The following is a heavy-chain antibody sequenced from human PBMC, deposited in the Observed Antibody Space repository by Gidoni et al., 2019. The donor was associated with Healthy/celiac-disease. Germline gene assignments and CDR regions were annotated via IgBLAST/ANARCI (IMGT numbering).Heavy chain of an antibody. V-gene: IGHV4-39*07. CDR3: ARDRPGLLWCGGGDDDY. Sequence: QLQLQESGPGLVKPSETLSLTCTVSGGSISSSSYYWGWLRQPPGKGLEWIGSIYYSGSTYYNPSLKSRVTISVDTSKNQFPLKLSSVTAADTAVYYCARDRPGLLWCGGGDDDYWGQGTLVTVSS. CDR1: GGSISSSSYY. J-gene: IGHJ4*02. D-gene: IGHD3-10*01. CDR2: IYYSGST.